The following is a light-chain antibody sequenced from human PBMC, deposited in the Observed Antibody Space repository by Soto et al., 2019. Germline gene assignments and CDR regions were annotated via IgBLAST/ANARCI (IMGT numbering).Light chain of an antibody. V-gene: IGLV2-8*01. J-gene: IGLJ1*01. CDR2: EVS. CDR1: SSDVGRYNY. Sequence: QSVLTQPPSASGSRGQSVTISCTGTSSDVGRYNYISWYQQRPGKAPKLIIYEVSKRPSGVPDRLSGFKHGNTASLTVSGLQAEDEADYYCSSYAGNSRYVFGTGTKVTVL. CDR3: SSYAGNSRYV.